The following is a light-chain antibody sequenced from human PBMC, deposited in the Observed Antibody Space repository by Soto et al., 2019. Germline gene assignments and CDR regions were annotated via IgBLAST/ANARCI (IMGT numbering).Light chain of an antibody. Sequence: QSALTQPRSVSGSPGQSVTISCTGTSSDVGGYNYVSWYQQLPGTAPKLMLYDVNKRPSGVPDRFSGSKSGNTASLTISGLQAEDEADYYCCSYAGTYTVVFGGGTKLTV. CDR1: SSDVGGYNY. J-gene: IGLJ2*01. CDR3: CSYAGTYTVV. V-gene: IGLV2-11*01. CDR2: DVN.